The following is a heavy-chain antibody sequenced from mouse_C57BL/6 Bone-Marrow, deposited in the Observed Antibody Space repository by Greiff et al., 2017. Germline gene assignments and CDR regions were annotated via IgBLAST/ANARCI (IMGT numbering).Heavy chain of an antibody. V-gene: IGHV1-64*01. Sequence: QVQLQQPGAELVKPGASVKLSCKASGYTFTSYWMHWVKQRPGQGLEWIGMIHHNSGSTNYNEKFKSKATLTVDKSSSTAYMQLSSLTSEDSAVYYCARYGYYWYFDVWGTGTTVTVSS. CDR1: GYTFTSYW. CDR3: ARYGYYWYFDV. J-gene: IGHJ1*03. D-gene: IGHD2-2*01. CDR2: IHHNSGST.